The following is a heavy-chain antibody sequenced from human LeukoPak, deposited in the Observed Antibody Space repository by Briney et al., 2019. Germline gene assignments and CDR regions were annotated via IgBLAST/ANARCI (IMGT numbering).Heavy chain of an antibody. V-gene: IGHV4-61*02. J-gene: IGHJ4*02. CDR1: GGSISSGSYY. CDR3: ARAAAGPGFDY. Sequence: SETQSLTCTVSGGSISSGSYYWSWIRQPAGKGLEWIGRIYTSGSTNYNPSLKSRVTISVDTSKNQFSLKLSSVTAADTAVYYCARAAAGPGFDYWGQGTLVTVSS. D-gene: IGHD6-13*01. CDR2: IYTSGST.